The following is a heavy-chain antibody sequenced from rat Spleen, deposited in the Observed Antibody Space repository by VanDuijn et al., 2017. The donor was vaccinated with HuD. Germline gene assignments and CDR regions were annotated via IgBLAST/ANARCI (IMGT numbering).Heavy chain of an antibody. CDR2: ISYDGSST. CDR3: ARHYGGYSEYVMDA. CDR1: GFTFSDYN. J-gene: IGHJ4*01. Sequence: EVQLVESGGGLVQPGRSLKLSCAASGFTFSDYNMAWVRQAPKKGLEWVATISYDGSSTFYRDSVKGRFTISRDNAKSTLYLQMDSLRSEDTATYYCARHYGGYSEYVMDAWGQGASVTVSS. D-gene: IGHD1-11*01. V-gene: IGHV5-7*01.